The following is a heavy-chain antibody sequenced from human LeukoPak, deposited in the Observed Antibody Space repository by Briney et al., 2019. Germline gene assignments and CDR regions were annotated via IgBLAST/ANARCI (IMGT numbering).Heavy chain of an antibody. CDR2: IYSDGRT. V-gene: IGHV3-53*05. CDR3: ARDKGTSYLSSFDY. CDR1: GFTVSDYY. D-gene: IGHD6-6*01. Sequence: PGGSLRLSCAASGFTVSDYYMSWVRQAPGKGLEWVSTIYSDGRTYYSDSVKGRFTISRDNSKNTLYLQMNSLRAADTAVYYCARDKGTSYLSSFDYWGQGTLVTVSS. J-gene: IGHJ4*02.